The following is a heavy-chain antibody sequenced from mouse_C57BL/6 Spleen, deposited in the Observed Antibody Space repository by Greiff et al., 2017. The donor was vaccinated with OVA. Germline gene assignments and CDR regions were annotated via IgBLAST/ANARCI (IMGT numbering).Heavy chain of an antibody. CDR1: GYTFTDYY. CDR2: INPYNGGT. D-gene: IGHD2-1*01. Sequence: EVQLQESGPVLVKPGASVKMSCKASGYTFTDYYMNWVKQSHGKSLEWIGVINPYNGGTSYNQKFKGKATLTVDKSSSTAYMELNSLTSEDSAVYYSARKGVTSHYYAMDYWGQGTSVTVSS. V-gene: IGHV1-19*01. J-gene: IGHJ4*01. CDR3: ARKGVTSHYYAMDY.